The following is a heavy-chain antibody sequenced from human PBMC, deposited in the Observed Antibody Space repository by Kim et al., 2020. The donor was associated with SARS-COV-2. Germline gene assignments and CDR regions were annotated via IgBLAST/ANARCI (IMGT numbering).Heavy chain of an antibody. D-gene: IGHD6-19*01. CDR2: IYYSGST. CDR1: GGSISSSSYY. J-gene: IGHJ4*02. V-gene: IGHV4-39*01. Sequence: SETLSLTCTVSGGSISSSSYYWGWIRQPPGKGLEWIGSIYYSGSTYYNPSLKSRVTISVDTPKNQFSLKLSSVTAADTAVYYCARHHRVLLKTGYSSGPYDYWGQGTLVTVSS. CDR3: ARHHRVLLKTGYSSGPYDY.